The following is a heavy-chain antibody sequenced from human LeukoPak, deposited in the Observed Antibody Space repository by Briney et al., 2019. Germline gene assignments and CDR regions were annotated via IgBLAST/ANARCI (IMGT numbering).Heavy chain of an antibody. J-gene: IGHJ4*02. CDR3: ARRPRNSGSDDGPPGLDY. D-gene: IGHD1-26*01. CDR1: GFTVSSND. CDR2: ISSSSSYI. Sequence: GGSLRLSCAASGFTVSSNDMSWVRQAPGKGLEWVSSISSSSSYIYYADSVKGRFTISRDNAKNSLYQQMNSLRAEDTAVYYCARRPRNSGSDDGPPGLDYWGQGTLVTVSS. V-gene: IGHV3-21*01.